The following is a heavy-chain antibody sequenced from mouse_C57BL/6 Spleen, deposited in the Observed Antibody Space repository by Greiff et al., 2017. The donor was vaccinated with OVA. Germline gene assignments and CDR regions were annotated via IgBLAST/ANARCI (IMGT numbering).Heavy chain of an antibody. CDR1: GYTFTSYW. CDR3: ASYGYDRAWFAY. CDR2: IHPNSGST. V-gene: IGHV1-64*01. Sequence: QVQLQQPGAELVKPGASVKLSCKASGYTFTSYWMHWVKQRPGQGLEWIGMIHPNSGSTNYNEKFKSKATLTVDNSSSTSYMQLSSLTSEDSAVYYCASYGYDRAWFAYWGQGTLVTVSA. J-gene: IGHJ3*01. D-gene: IGHD2-2*01.